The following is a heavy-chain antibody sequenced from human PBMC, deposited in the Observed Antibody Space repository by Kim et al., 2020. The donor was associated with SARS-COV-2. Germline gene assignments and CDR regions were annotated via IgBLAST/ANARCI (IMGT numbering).Heavy chain of an antibody. D-gene: IGHD6-19*01. CDR1: GYTFTSYA. CDR3: AVHTDLYSSGWYAGWGFDY. J-gene: IGHJ4*02. Sequence: ASVKVSCKASGYTFTSYAMNWVRQAPGQGLEWMGWINTNTGNPTYAQGFTGRFVFSLDTSVSTAYLQISSLKAEDTAVYYCAVHTDLYSSGWYAGWGFDYWGQGTLVTVSS. CDR2: INTNTGNP. V-gene: IGHV7-4-1*02.